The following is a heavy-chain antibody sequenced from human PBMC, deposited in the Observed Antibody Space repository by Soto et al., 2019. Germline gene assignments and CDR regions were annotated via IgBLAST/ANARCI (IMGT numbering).Heavy chain of an antibody. V-gene: IGHV3-49*03. J-gene: IGHJ4*02. Sequence: PGGSLRLSCTASGFTFGDYAMSWFRQAPGKGLEWVGFIRSKAYGGTTEYAASVKGRFTISRDDSKSIAYLQMNSLKTEDTAVYYCTRGWFPPAAIYDLDYWGQGTLVTVSS. CDR2: IRSKAYGGTT. D-gene: IGHD2-2*01. CDR1: GFTFGDYA. CDR3: TRGWFPPAAIYDLDY.